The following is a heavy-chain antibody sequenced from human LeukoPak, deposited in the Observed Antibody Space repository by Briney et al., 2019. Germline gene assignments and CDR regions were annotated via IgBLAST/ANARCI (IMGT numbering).Heavy chain of an antibody. CDR2: INYDARSR. D-gene: IGHD1-1*01. CDR1: GFTFSLSW. J-gene: IGHJ1*01. Sequence: PGGSPRLSCAASGFTFSLSWMHWVRQAPGRGLEWVSSINYDARSRTYADSVKGRLTISRDNAENTLFLQMNSLGVEDSAIYSCVRGAGPGTPFDWGQGILVTVSS. V-gene: IGHV3-74*01. CDR3: VRGAGPGTPFD.